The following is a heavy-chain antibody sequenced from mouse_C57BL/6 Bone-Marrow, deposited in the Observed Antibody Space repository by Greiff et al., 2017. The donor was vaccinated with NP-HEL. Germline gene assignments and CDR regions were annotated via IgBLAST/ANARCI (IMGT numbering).Heavy chain of an antibody. D-gene: IGHD2-4*01. CDR2: IRNKVNGYTT. J-gene: IGHJ4*01. Sequence: EVQRVESGGGLVQPGGSLSLSCAASGFTFTDSYMSWVRQPPGKALEWMGFIRNKVNGYTTEYSASVKGRFTISRDNYQSILYLQMNALRAEDSATYYCARSIYYDYADDPFYAMDYWGQGTSVTVSS. CDR1: GFTFTDSY. CDR3: ARSIYYDYADDPFYAMDY. V-gene: IGHV7-3*01.